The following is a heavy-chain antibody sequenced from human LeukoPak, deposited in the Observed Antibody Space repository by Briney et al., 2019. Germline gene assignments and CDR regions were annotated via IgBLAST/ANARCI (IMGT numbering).Heavy chain of an antibody. CDR3: ARIYYDLWSGSRYWYIHL. D-gene: IGHD3-3*01. Sequence: PSETLSLTCTVSGGSISSYYWSWIRQPPGKGLEWIGYIYNSGSTNYNPSLKSRLTMSADTSKNQFSLKLRSVTAADTAVYFCARIYYDLWSGSRYWYIHLWGRGTLVTVSS. CDR2: IYNSGST. J-gene: IGHJ2*01. CDR1: GGSISSYY. V-gene: IGHV4-59*08.